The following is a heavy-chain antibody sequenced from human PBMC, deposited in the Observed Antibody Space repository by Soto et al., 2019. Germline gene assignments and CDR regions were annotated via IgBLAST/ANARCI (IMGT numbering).Heavy chain of an antibody. J-gene: IGHJ6*02. V-gene: IGHV3-33*01. CDR2: IWYDGSNK. CDR1: GFTFSSYG. D-gene: IGHD1-26*01. Sequence: GGSLRLSCAASGFTFSSYGMHWVRQAPGKGLEWVAVIWYDGSNKYYADSVKGRFTISRDNSKNTLYLQMNSLRAEDTAVYYCARDSGDIIVGAMGGMDVWGQGTTVTVSS. CDR3: ARDSGDIIVGAMGGMDV.